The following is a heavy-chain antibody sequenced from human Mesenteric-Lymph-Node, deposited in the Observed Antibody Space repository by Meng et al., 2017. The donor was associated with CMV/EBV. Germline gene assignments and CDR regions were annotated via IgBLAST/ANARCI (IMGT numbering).Heavy chain of an antibody. CDR3: ARRGDAGYFDY. Sequence: GESLKISCAASGFTFSSHSMNWVRQGPGKGLEWLSYISSSSTTIYYADSVKGRFTISRDNAKNSLYLQMNGLRAEDTAVYYCARRGDAGYFDYWGQGILVTVSS. CDR2: ISSSSTTI. V-gene: IGHV3-48*04. D-gene: IGHD2-21*02. J-gene: IGHJ4*02. CDR1: GFTFSSHS.